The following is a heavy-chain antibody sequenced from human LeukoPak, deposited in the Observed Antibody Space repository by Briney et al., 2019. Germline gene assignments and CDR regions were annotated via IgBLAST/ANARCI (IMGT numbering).Heavy chain of an antibody. J-gene: IGHJ4*02. CDR2: TSFDGTNK. V-gene: IGHV3-30*18. D-gene: IGHD3-10*01. CDR1: EFTFSSYE. Sequence: GGSLRLSCAASEFTFSSYEMNWVRQAPGKGLEWVAVTSFDGTNKNYADSVKGRFTISRDNSKNTLFLQMNSLRAEDTAVYYCAKKSPGTYYAPPDYWGQGTLVTVSS. CDR3: AKKSPGTYYAPPDY.